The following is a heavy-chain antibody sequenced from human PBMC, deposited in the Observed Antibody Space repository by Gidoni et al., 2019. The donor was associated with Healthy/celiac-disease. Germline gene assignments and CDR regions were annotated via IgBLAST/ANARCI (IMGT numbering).Heavy chain of an antibody. CDR3: ARFDYYGSGSPNYYGMDV. D-gene: IGHD3-10*01. Sequence: QVQLQESDPGLVKPSETLSLTCTVPGGSISSYYWSWIRQPPGKGLEWIGYIYYSGSTNYNPSLKSRVTISVDTSKNQFSLKLSSVTAADTAGYYCARFDYYGSGSPNYYGMDVWGQGTTVTVSS. J-gene: IGHJ6*02. CDR2: IYYSGST. V-gene: IGHV4-59*01. CDR1: GGSISSYY.